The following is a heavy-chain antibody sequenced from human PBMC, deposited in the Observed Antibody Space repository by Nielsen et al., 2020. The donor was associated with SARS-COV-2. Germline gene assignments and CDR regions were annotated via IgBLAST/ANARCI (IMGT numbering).Heavy chain of an antibody. V-gene: IGHV1-18*01. CDR1: GYTFTSYG. D-gene: IGHD3-22*01. Sequence: ASVKVSCKASGYTFTSYGISWVRQVPGQGLEWMGWISAYNGNTNYAQKLQGRVTMTTDTSTSTAYMELRSLRSDDTAVYYCARVPYYDSSGYSDWWGQGTLVTVSS. CDR3: ARVPYYDSSGYSDW. J-gene: IGHJ4*02. CDR2: ISAYNGNT.